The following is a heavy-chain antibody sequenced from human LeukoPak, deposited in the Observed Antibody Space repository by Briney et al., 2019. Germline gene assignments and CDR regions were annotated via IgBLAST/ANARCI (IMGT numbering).Heavy chain of an antibody. Sequence: ASVKVSCKASGYTFTGYYMHWVRQAPGQGLEWMGWINPNSGGTNYAQKFQGRVTMTRDTSISTAYMELSRLRSDDTAVYYCARGGTVLLWFGELPIDYWGQGTLVTVSS. D-gene: IGHD3-10*01. CDR3: ARGGTVLLWFGELPIDY. J-gene: IGHJ4*02. CDR2: INPNSGGT. CDR1: GYTFTGYY. V-gene: IGHV1-2*02.